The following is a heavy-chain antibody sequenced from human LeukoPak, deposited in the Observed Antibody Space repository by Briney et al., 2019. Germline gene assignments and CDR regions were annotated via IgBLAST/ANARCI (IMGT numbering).Heavy chain of an antibody. CDR3: ARGGITIGGAYYMDV. D-gene: IGHD3-16*01. J-gene: IGHJ6*03. V-gene: IGHV1-8*03. CDR2: MNPNSGNT. Sequence: ASVKVSCKASGYTFTSYDINWVRQATGQGLEWMGWMNPNSGNTGYAQKFQGRVTITRNTSISTAYMELSSLRSEDTAVYYCARGGITIGGAYYMDVWVKGTTVTVSS. CDR1: GYTFTSYD.